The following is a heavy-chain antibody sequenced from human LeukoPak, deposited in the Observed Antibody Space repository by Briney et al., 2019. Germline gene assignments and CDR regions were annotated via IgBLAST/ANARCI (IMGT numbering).Heavy chain of an antibody. CDR3: ARALRYYDSSGYPGDY. Sequence: SVKVSCKASGGTFSSYAISWVRQAPGQGLEWMGGIIPIFGTANYAQKFQGRVTITRDTSASTAYMELSSLRSEDTAVYYCARALRYYDSSGYPGDYWGQGTLVTVSS. CDR2: IIPIFGTA. V-gene: IGHV1-69*05. CDR1: GGTFSSYA. D-gene: IGHD3-22*01. J-gene: IGHJ4*02.